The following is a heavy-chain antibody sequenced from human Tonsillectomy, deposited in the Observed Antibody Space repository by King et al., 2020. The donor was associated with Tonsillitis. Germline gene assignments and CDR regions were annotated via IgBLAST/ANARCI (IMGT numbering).Heavy chain of an antibody. CDR2: IDHSGIT. V-gene: IGHV4-34*01. CDR3: SRGGSFYYDSSAKPYYFHYYMDV. Sequence: VQLQQWGTRLLKPSETLSLTCAVYGGSFSDYFWSWSRQPPGKGLEWIGEIDHSGITNYNPSLKSRVTISVDTSKNKFSLKLTSVTAAATAVYYCSRGGSFYYDSSAKPYYFHYYMDVWGKGTPVTVSS. J-gene: IGHJ6*03. CDR1: GGSFSDYF. D-gene: IGHD3-22*01.